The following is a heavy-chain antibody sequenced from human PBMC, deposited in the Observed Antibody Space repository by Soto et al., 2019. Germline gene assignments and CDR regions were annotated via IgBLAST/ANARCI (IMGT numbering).Heavy chain of an antibody. CDR2: IYYSGST. J-gene: IGHJ4*02. V-gene: IGHV4-59*01. CDR1: GGSISSYY. CDR3: ARDHPHSYGVYYFDY. D-gene: IGHD5-18*01. Sequence: PSETLSLTCTVSGGSISSYYWSWIRQPPGKGLEWIGYIYYSGSTNYNPSLKSRVTISADTSKSQVSLKVNSVTAADTAVYYCARDHPHSYGVYYFDYWGQGTPVTVSS.